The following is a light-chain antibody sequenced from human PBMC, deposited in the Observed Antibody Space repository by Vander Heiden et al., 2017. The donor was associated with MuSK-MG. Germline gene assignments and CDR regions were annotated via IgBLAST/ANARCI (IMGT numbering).Light chain of an antibody. Sequence: QAAVTQPASVSGSASQPIPISFTGTRRNVCTHKSVSWYQQPPSKAPKLIIYDINNRSSGGAPRFSCSKSGTTAALTISGPQPEDEADYYCQSYRSNSLVFGRGTKLTVL. CDR3: QSYRSNSLV. CDR2: DIN. V-gene: IGLV2-14*03. J-gene: IGLJ2*01. CDR1: RRNVCTHKS.